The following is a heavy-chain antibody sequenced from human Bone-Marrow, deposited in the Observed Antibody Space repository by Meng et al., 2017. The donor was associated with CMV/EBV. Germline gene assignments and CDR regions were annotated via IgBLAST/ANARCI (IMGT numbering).Heavy chain of an antibody. Sequence: ASVKVSCKASGYTFTINYLHWVRQAPGQGLEWMGIIDPNDGSTEYAQKFKGRVTMTRDTSTATVYMEVISLRSEDTAMYYCARDHRKIYSGGYPRGDFLDFWGQGTLVTASS. V-gene: IGHV1-46*01. CDR1: GYTFTINY. D-gene: IGHD1-26*01. CDR2: IDPNDGST. CDR3: ARDHRKIYSGGYPRGDFLDF. J-gene: IGHJ4*02.